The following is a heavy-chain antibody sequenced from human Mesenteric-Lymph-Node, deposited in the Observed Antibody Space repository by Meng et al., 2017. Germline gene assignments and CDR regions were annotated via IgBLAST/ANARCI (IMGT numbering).Heavy chain of an antibody. CDR1: GDSLSCYF. J-gene: IGHJ4*02. CDR3: AGYYDSSGYYFFFFEESYYFDD. Sequence: SETLSLTCTVSGDSLSCYFWTWIRQPPGKGLECIGSISHSGSSNYHSSLKSRVTISVDTSKDQLSLKLSSVTASDTAVYYCAGYYDSSGYYFFFFEESYYFDDWGQGTRVTVSS. D-gene: IGHD3-22*01. V-gene: IGHV4-59*12. CDR2: ISHSGSS.